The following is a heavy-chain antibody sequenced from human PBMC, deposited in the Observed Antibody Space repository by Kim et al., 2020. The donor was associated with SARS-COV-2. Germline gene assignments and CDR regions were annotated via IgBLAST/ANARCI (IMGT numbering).Heavy chain of an antibody. J-gene: IGHJ3*02. CDR3: ARGQLWFGELFGDAFDI. V-gene: IGHV4-4*07. CDR2: IYTSGSN. CDR1: GGSISSYY. Sequence: SETLSLTCTVSGGSISSYYWSWIRQPAGKGLEWIGRIYTSGSNNYNPSLKSRVTMSVDTSKNQFSLKLSSVTAADTAVYYCARGQLWFGELFGDAFDIWGPGTIVTVSS. D-gene: IGHD3-10*01.